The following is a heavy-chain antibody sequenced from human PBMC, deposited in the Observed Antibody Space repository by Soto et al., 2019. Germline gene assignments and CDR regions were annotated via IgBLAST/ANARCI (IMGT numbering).Heavy chain of an antibody. CDR1: ASSISSGGYY. D-gene: IGHD5-18*01. CDR2: IYYSGST. Sequence: PSETLSLTCTLAASSISSGGYYCSWIRQHPGQGLEWIGYIYYSGSTYYNPSLKSRVTISVDTSKNQFSLKLSSVTAADTAVYYCARDRQYSYGSYYYYGMDVWGQGTTVTVSS. V-gene: IGHV4-31*03. J-gene: IGHJ6*02. CDR3: ARDRQYSYGSYYYYGMDV.